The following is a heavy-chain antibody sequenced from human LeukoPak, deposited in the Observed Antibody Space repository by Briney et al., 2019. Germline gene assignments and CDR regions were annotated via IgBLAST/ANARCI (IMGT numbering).Heavy chain of an antibody. CDR2: IDTNTARP. CDR1: GYTFSSFS. V-gene: IGHV7-4-1*01. CDR3: ARRYYYASGTYLDWFDP. J-gene: IGHJ5*02. Sequence: ASVKVSCKASGYTFSSFSINWIRQAPGQGLEWMGWIDTNTARPTYAQDFTGRFVFSLDTSASTAFLHIGSLTTDDTAIYYCARRYYYASGTYLDWFDPWGQGTLVTVSS. D-gene: IGHD3-10*01.